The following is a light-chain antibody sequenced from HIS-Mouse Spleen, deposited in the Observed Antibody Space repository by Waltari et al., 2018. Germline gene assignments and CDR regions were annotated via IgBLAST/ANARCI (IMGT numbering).Light chain of an antibody. V-gene: IGLV2-14*01. J-gene: IGLJ2*01. Sequence: QSALTQPASVSGSPGQSITISCTGTSSDVGGYNYVSWYQQHPGKAPKLMSYEVSNRPSGVSNRFSGSKSGNTASLTISGLQAEDEADYYCSSYTSSSTVVFGGGTKLTVL. CDR3: SSYTSSSTVV. CDR1: SSDVGGYNY. CDR2: EVS.